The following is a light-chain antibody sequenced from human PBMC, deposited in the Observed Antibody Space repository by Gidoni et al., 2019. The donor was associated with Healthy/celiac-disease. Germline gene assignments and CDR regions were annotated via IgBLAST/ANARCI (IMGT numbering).Light chain of an antibody. CDR2: DAS. Sequence: EIVLTQSPATLSLSPGDRATLSCRASQSVSSYLAWYQQKPGQAPRLLIYDASNRATGIPARFSGSGSGTDFTLTISSLEPEDFAVYYCQQRSNWSTFGQXTKLEIK. CDR3: QQRSNWST. CDR1: QSVSSY. V-gene: IGKV3-11*01. J-gene: IGKJ2*01.